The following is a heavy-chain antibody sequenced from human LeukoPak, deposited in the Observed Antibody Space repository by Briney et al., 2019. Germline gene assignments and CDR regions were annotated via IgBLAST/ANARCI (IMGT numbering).Heavy chain of an antibody. Sequence: GGSLRLSCAASGFTFDDYTMHWVRQAPGKGLEWVSLITWDGGITYYGDSVKGRFTISRGNSKNSLYLQMNSLRTEDTALYFCAKDFGLGVRTGYYFDYWGQGTLVTVSS. CDR2: ITWDGGIT. CDR3: AKDFGLGVRTGYYFDY. J-gene: IGHJ4*02. V-gene: IGHV3-43*01. CDR1: GFTFDDYT. D-gene: IGHD3-16*01.